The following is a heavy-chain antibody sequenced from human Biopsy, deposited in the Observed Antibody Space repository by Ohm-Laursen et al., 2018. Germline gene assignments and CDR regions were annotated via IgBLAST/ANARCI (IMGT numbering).Heavy chain of an antibody. D-gene: IGHD2/OR15-2a*01. V-gene: IGHV4-59*01. CDR2: IYYSGST. CDR3: ARATNSTGWPYYYFYGMDV. CDR1: GGSISGDY. J-gene: IGHJ6*02. Sequence: SETLSLTCTVSGGSISGDYWSWIRQTPGKGLEWIGYIYYSGSTNYNPSLKSRVTISVDTSKNQFSLRLNSVTAADTAVYYCARATNSTGWPYYYFYGMDVWSQGTTVTVSS.